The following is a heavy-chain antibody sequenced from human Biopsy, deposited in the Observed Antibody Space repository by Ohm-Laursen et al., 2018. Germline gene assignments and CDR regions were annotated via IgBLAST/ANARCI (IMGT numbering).Heavy chain of an antibody. J-gene: IGHJ4*02. Sequence: SSVKVSCKAPEGTFSNYGVNWVRQAPGQGLEWLGGNIPILGTGNYAQKFQGRITMTEDTSTDTAYMELSSLRSEDTAVYYCAADINVWNVNYWGQGTQVTVSP. CDR1: EGTFSNYG. D-gene: IGHD1-1*01. CDR2: NIPILGTG. V-gene: IGHV1-69*06. CDR3: AADINVWNVNY.